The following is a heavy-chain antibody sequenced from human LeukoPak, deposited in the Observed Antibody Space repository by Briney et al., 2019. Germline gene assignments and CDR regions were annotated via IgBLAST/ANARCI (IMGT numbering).Heavy chain of an antibody. CDR2: ISGSGGST. D-gene: IGHD6-19*01. CDR3: AKGLIAVADFDY. Sequence: TGGSLRLSCAASGFTFSSHAMSWVRQAPGKGLEWVSAISGSGGSTYYADSVKGRFTISRDNSKNTLYLQMNSLRAEDTAVYYCAKGLIAVADFDYWGQGTLVTVSS. V-gene: IGHV3-23*01. CDR1: GFTFSSHA. J-gene: IGHJ4*02.